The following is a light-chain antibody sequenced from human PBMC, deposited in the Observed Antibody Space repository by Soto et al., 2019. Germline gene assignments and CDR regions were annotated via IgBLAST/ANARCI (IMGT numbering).Light chain of an antibody. CDR3: QQYGGSPWT. J-gene: IGKJ1*01. V-gene: IGKV3-20*01. CDR1: QIVSSN. CDR2: GAS. Sequence: EIVLTQSPATLSLSPGERATLSCRASQIVSSNLAWYQQKPGQAPRLLIYGASTRATGIPARFSGSGSETDFTLTISRLEPEDFAVYYCQQYGGSPWTFGQGTKVDIK.